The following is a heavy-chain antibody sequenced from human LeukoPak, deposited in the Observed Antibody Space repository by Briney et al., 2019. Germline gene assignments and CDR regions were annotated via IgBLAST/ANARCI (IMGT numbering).Heavy chain of an antibody. CDR3: ASPGYSSGWSLSAPYYYFDY. CDR1: GGSISSSNW. Sequence: NASETLSLTCAVSGGSISSSNWWSWVRQPPGKGLEWIGEIYHSGSTNYNPSLKSRVTISVDKSKNQFSLKLSSVTAADTAVYYCASPGYSSGWSLSAPYYYFDYWGQGTLVTVSS. V-gene: IGHV4-4*02. CDR2: IYHSGST. J-gene: IGHJ4*02. D-gene: IGHD6-19*01.